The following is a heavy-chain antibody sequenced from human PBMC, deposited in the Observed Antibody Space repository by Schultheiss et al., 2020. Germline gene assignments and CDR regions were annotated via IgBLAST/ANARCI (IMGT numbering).Heavy chain of an antibody. CDR2: IYYSGST. Sequence: SETLSLTCTVSGGSISSYYWSWIRQPPGKGLEWIGYIYYSGSTYYNPSLKSRVTISVDTSKNQFSLKLSSVTAADTAVYYCASPLPYSGYAEWGYWGQGTLVTVSS. D-gene: IGHD5-12*01. J-gene: IGHJ4*02. CDR1: GGSISSYY. V-gene: IGHV4-59*08. CDR3: ASPLPYSGYAEWGY.